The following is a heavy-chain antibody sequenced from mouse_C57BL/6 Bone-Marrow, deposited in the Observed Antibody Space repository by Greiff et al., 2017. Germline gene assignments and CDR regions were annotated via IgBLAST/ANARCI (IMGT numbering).Heavy chain of an antibody. Sequence: QVQLQQSGAELVKPGASVKLSCKASGYTFTSYWMHWVKQRPGQGLEWIGMIHPNSGSTNYNEKFKSKATLTVDKSSSTAYMQLSSRTSADAAVYVCAREPRRVARWYFDVWGTGTTVTVSS. V-gene: IGHV1-64*01. J-gene: IGHJ1*03. D-gene: IGHD3-3*01. CDR3: AREPRRVARWYFDV. CDR1: GYTFTSYW. CDR2: IHPNSGST.